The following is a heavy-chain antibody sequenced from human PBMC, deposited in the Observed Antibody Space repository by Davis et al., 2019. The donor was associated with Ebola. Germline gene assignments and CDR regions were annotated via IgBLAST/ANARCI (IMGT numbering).Heavy chain of an antibody. J-gene: IGHJ4*02. CDR1: GFNVNTNY. Sequence: PGGSLRLSCAASGFNVNTNYMTWVRQAPGEGLEWVAVIYSGGNTYYADSVKGRFTISRDNSKNTVYLQMNSLRVEDTAVYYCARKLVGRGDYWGQGTLVTVSS. CDR2: IYSGGNT. V-gene: IGHV3-66*01. CDR3: ARKLVGRGDY. D-gene: IGHD2-15*01.